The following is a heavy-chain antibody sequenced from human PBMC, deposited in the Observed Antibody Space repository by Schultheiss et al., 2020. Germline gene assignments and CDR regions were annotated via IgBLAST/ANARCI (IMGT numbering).Heavy chain of an antibody. CDR2: IRSKAYGGTT. D-gene: IGHD5-24*01. J-gene: IGHJ4*02. Sequence: GGSLRLSCTASGFTFGDYAMSWFRQAPGKGLEWVGFIRSKAYGGTTEYAASVKGRFTISRDDSKSIAYLQMNSLKTEDTAVYYCTRENGWLQSFFDYWGQGTLVTVSS. CDR3: TRENGWLQSFFDY. V-gene: IGHV3-49*03. CDR1: GFTFGDYA.